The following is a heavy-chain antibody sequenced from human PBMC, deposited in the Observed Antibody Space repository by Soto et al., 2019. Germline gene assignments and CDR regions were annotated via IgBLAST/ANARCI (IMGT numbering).Heavy chain of an antibody. CDR3: ATYTGSYYHYGMDV. CDR2: ISSGSIYI. V-gene: IGHV3-21*01. CDR1: GFPFRTYS. J-gene: IGHJ6*02. Sequence: PGGSLRLSCAASGFPFRTYSNKWGRQAPGKGLEWVSSISSGSIYIYYADSVKGRFTISSDNAHNSLYLQMNSLRAEDTAVYYCATYTGSYYHYGMDVWGQGTTVTVSS. D-gene: IGHD5-12*01.